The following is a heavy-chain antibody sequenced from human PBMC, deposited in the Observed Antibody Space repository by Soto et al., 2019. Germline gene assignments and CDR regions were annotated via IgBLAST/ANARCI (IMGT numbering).Heavy chain of an antibody. CDR1: GDSVSSNSAA. CDR2: TYYRSKWYN. V-gene: IGHV6-1*01. CDR3: ARGIWNIEEMIYGFYFDP. D-gene: IGHD2-8*01. J-gene: IGHJ5*02. Sequence: SQTLSLTCVISGDSVSSNSAAWNWIRQSPSRGLEWLGRTYYRSKWYNDYAVSVKSRITINPDTSKNQISLQLNSVTPEDTAVYYCARGIWNIEEMIYGFYFDPWGPGTLVTVSS.